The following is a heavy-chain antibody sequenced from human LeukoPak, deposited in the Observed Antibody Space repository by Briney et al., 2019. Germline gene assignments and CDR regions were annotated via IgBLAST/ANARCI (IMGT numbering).Heavy chain of an antibody. CDR3: ASLWFGERFVDY. Sequence: VASVKVSCRASGGSFRAYSITWVRQAPGQGLEWMGWINPNSGGTNYAQKFQGRVTMTRDTSISTAYMELSRLRSDDTAVYYCASLWFGERFVDYWGQGTLVTVSP. D-gene: IGHD3-10*01. CDR2: INPNSGGT. CDR1: GGSFRAYS. V-gene: IGHV1-2*02. J-gene: IGHJ4*02.